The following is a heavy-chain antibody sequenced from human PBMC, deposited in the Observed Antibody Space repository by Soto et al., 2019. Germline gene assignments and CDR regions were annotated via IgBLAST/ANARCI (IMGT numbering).Heavy chain of an antibody. V-gene: IGHV4-34*01. J-gene: IGHJ5*02. CDR1: GGSFSGYY. CDR3: ARGRFGVTTVTTGYRKNWFDP. CDR2: INHSGST. Sequence: SETLSLTCAVYGGSFSGYYWSWIRQPPGKGLEWIGEINHSGSTNYNPSLKSRVTISVDTSKNQFSLKLSSVTAADTAVYYCARGRFGVTTVTTGYRKNWFDPWGQGTLVTVSS. D-gene: IGHD4-17*01.